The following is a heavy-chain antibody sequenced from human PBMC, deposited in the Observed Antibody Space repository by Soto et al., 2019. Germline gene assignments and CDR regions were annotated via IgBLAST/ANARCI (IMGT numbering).Heavy chain of an antibody. D-gene: IGHD6-6*01. J-gene: IGHJ6*02. Sequence: ASVHVSCKXSGYTFTSYGISWVRQAPGQGLEWMGWTSAYNGNTNYAQKLQGRVTMTTDTSTSTAYMELRSLRSDDTAVYYCARDGSSAPFYYYYGMDVWGQGTTVTVSS. V-gene: IGHV1-18*01. CDR1: GYTFTSYG. CDR2: TSAYNGNT. CDR3: ARDGSSAPFYYYYGMDV.